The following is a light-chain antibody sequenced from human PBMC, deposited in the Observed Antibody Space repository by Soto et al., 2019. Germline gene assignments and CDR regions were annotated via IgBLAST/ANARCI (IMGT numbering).Light chain of an antibody. CDR1: SSNIGAGYD. Sequence: QSVLPQTPSVSGAPGQRVTISCTGSSSNIGAGYDVHWYQQLPGTAPKLLIYLNSNRPSGVPDRFSGSKSGTSASRAITRLQAEDEADYYCQSYDNSLSGVMFGGGTKVTVL. CDR2: LNS. V-gene: IGLV1-40*01. J-gene: IGLJ3*02. CDR3: QSYDNSLSGVM.